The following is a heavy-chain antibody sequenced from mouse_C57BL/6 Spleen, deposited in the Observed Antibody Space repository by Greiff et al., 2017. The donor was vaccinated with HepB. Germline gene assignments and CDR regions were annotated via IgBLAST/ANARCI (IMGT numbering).Heavy chain of an antibody. CDR2: IDPSDSET. CDR3: ASYYYGSSLFAY. D-gene: IGHD1-1*01. J-gene: IGHJ3*01. Sequence: VQLQQPGAELVRPGSSVKLSCKASGYTFTSYWMHWVKQRPIQGLEWIGNIDPSDSETHYNQKFKDKATLTVDKSSSTAYMQLSSLTSEDSAVYDCASYYYGSSLFAYWGQGTLVTVSA. CDR1: GYTFTSYW. V-gene: IGHV1-52*01.